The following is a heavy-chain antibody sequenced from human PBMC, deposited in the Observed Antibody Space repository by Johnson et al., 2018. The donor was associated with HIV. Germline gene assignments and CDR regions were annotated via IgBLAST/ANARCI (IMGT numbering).Heavy chain of an antibody. Sequence: VQLVESGGGLVQPGGSLRLSCAASGFTFSSYWMSWVRQAPGKGLEWVANIKQDGSEKYYVDSVKGRFTNSRDNAKNSLYLQMNSLRAEDTAVYYCARDTWIFGVVIERSDAFDIWGQGTMVTVSS. CDR3: ARDTWIFGVVIERSDAFDI. D-gene: IGHD3-3*01. CDR2: IKQDGSEK. CDR1: GFTFSSYW. J-gene: IGHJ3*02. V-gene: IGHV3-7*05.